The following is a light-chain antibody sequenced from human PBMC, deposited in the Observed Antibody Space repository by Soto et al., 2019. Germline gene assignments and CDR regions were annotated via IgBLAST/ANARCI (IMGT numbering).Light chain of an antibody. CDR2: RND. Sequence: QSVLTQPPSVSGAPGQRVAISCTGSKSNIGANFHVHWYQQLPGTAPKLLMYRNDIRPSGVPDRFSGSKSDTSASLAITGLQAEDEADYYCLSYDSSLTTYVFGTGTKVTVL. V-gene: IGLV1-40*01. CDR3: LSYDSSLTTYV. CDR1: KSNIGANFH. J-gene: IGLJ1*01.